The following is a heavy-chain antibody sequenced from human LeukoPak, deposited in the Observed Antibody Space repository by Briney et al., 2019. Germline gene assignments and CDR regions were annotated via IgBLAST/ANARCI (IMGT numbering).Heavy chain of an antibody. V-gene: IGHV3-74*01. D-gene: IGHD2-2*01. CDR2: INSDGSST. J-gene: IGHJ4*02. Sequence: GGSLRLSCGASRFTFSSYWMHWVRQAPGKGQVWVSRINSDGSSTSYADSVKGRFTISRDNAKNTLYLQMNSLRAEDTAVYYCARAPYPTFDYWGQGTLVTVSS. CDR3: ARAPYPTFDY. CDR1: RFTFSSYW.